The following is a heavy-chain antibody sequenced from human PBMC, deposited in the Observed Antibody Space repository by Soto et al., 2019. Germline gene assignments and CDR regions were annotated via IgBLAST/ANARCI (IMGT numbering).Heavy chain of an antibody. V-gene: IGHV1-69*12. J-gene: IGHJ4*02. CDR3: ARGQTGGGWGYYFDY. D-gene: IGHD3-16*01. CDR1: GGTFSSYA. Sequence: QVQLVQSGAEVKKPGSSVKVSCKASGGTFSSYAIDWVRQAPGQGLEWMGGIIPIFGTADYAQKFQGRVTITADESTSTADMELSSLRSEDPAVYYCARGQTGGGWGYYFDYWGQGTLVTVSS. CDR2: IIPIFGTA.